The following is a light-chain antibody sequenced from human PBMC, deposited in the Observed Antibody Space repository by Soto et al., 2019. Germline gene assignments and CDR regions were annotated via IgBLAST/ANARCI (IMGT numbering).Light chain of an antibody. CDR3: QQYNDWPPEST. CDR2: GAS. V-gene: IGKV3-15*01. Sequence: EIVMTQSPATLSVSPGERATLSCRASQSVSSNLSWYQQKPGQAPRLLIYGASTRATGIPARFSGSGSGTDFTLTISSLQSEDFAVYCCQQYNDWPPESTFGGGTKVEIK. J-gene: IGKJ4*01. CDR1: QSVSSN.